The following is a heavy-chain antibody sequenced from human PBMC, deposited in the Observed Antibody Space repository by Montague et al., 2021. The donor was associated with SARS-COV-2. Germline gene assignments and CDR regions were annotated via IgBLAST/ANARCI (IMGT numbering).Heavy chain of an antibody. CDR1: CCSISSYY. D-gene: IGHD3-3*01. J-gene: IGHJ6*02. V-gene: IGHV4-4*07. CDR2: IHTSGST. Sequence: LSLPFTFSCCSISSYYCVWIRQSSFKVLEWIGRIHTSGSTXXXPSXXXRVTMSVDTSKNQFSLKLSSVTAADTAVYYCASGKYYDFWSGYYSHDYVSGMDVWGQGTTVTVSS. CDR3: ASGKYYDFWSGYYSHDYVSGMDV.